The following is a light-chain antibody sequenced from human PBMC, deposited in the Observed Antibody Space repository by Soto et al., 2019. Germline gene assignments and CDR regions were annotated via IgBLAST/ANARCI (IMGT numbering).Light chain of an antibody. CDR2: GNS. Sequence: QAVVTQPPSVSGAPGHRVTISCTGSSSNIGAGYDVHWYQQLPGTAPKLLIYGNSNRPSGVPDRFSGSKSGTSASLAITGLQAEDEADYYCQSYDSSMSGSVVFGGGTKRTVL. CDR3: QSYDSSMSGSVV. CDR1: SSNIGAGYD. J-gene: IGLJ2*01. V-gene: IGLV1-40*01.